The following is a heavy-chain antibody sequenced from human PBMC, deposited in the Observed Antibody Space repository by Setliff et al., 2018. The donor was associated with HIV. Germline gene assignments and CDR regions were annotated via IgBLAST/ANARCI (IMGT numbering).Heavy chain of an antibody. Sequence: KPSETLSLTCAVYGGSFSGYNWSWIRQPPGKGLEWIGEINHSGSTNYNPSLKTRVTISVDTSKNQFSLQLSSVTAADTAVYFCARGYYDILTGYYSSGIWDYWGQGTLVTVSS. D-gene: IGHD3-9*01. CDR1: GGSFSGYN. CDR3: ARGYYDILTGYYSSGIWDY. CDR2: INHSGST. J-gene: IGHJ4*02. V-gene: IGHV4-34*01.